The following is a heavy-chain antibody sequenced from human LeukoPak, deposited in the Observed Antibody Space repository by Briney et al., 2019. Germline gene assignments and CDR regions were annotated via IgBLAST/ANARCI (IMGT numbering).Heavy chain of an antibody. J-gene: IGHJ4*02. CDR1: RFTFSNYY. CDR3: ARRGYRGSWYSFYY. V-gene: IGHV3-11*01. CDR2: ISRSGSTI. D-gene: IGHD6-13*01. Sequence: GGSLRLSCAASRFTFSNYYMSWIRQAPGKGLGWISYISRSGSTIYYADSVKGRFTISRDNAKNSVYLQMNSLRDEDTAVYYCARRGYRGSWYSFYYWGEGDLVSVSS.